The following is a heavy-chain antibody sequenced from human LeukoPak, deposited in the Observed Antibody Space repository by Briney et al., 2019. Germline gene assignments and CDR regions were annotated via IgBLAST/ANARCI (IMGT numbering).Heavy chain of an antibody. CDR2: IYYTGST. Sequence: SETLSLTCTVSGGSISSSSYYWAWIRQPPGKGLEWIGSIYYTGSTYYNPSLKSRVTISVDTSKNQFSLKLSSVTAADTAVYYCARSGRYPFDYWGQGTLVTVSS. V-gene: IGHV4-39*07. J-gene: IGHJ4*02. CDR3: ARSGRYPFDY. D-gene: IGHD3-10*01. CDR1: GGSISSSSYY.